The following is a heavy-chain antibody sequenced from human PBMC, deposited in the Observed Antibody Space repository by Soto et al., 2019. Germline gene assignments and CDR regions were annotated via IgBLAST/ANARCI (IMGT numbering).Heavy chain of an antibody. D-gene: IGHD2-21*02. J-gene: IGHJ3*02. CDR2: IYPGDSDT. Sequence: PGESLKISCKGSGYSFTSYWIGWVRQMPGKGLEGMGIIYPGDSDTRYSPSFQGQVTIAADKSISPAYLQWSSLKASDPALSYCARTYGGNSFGRAFDIWGQGTMVTVSS. V-gene: IGHV5-51*01. CDR3: ARTYGGNSFGRAFDI. CDR1: GYSFTSYW.